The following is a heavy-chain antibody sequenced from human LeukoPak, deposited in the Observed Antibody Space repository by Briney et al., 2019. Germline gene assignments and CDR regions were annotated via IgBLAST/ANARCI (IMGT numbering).Heavy chain of an antibody. D-gene: IGHD6-6*01. CDR1: GYTFTGHY. CDR2: INPNSGGT. CDR3: ARGIAARQETLIDY. Sequence: ASVKVSCKASGYTFTGHYMHWVRQAPGQGLEWMGWINPNSGGTNYAQKFQGWVTMTRDTSTSTVYMELSSLRSEDTAVYYCARGIAARQETLIDYWGQGTLVTVSS. J-gene: IGHJ4*02. V-gene: IGHV1-2*04.